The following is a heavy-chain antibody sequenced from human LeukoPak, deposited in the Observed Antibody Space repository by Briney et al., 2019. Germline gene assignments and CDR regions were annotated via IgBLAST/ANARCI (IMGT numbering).Heavy chain of an antibody. D-gene: IGHD6-19*01. V-gene: IGHV3-23*01. Sequence: ETLSLTCTVSGGSISSYYWSWVRQASEKGLEWVSAISGSGDSTYYADSVKGRFTISRDNSKNTLYLQMNSLRAEDTAVYYCAKDRIRSRDIAVVTYFDYWGQGTLVTVSS. CDR2: ISGSGDST. CDR3: AKDRIRSRDIAVVTYFDY. CDR1: GGSISSYY. J-gene: IGHJ4*02.